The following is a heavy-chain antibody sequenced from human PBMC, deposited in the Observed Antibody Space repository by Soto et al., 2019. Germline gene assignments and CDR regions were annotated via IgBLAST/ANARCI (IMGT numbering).Heavy chain of an antibody. J-gene: IGHJ4*02. D-gene: IGHD5-12*01. V-gene: IGHV4-30-2*01. CDR1: GGSISSGGYS. CDR3: ARGTVRGVMSYSGYDYYFDY. CDR2: IYHSGST. Sequence: PSETLSLTCAVSGGSISSGGYSLSWIRQPPGKGLEWIGYIYHSGSTYYNPSLKSRVTIPVDTSKNQFSLKLSSVTAADTAVYYCARGTVRGVMSYSGYDYYFDYWGQGTLVTVSS.